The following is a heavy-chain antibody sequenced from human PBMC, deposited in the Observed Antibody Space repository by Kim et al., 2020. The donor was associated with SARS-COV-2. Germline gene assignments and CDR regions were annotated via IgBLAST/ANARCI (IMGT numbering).Heavy chain of an antibody. CDR1: GGTFSSYA. V-gene: IGHV1-69*13. D-gene: IGHD5-18*01. CDR2: IIPIFGTA. CDR3: ARGGIQLWTKDYYYGMDV. J-gene: IGHJ6*02. Sequence: SVKVSCKASGGTFSSYAISWVRQAPGQGLEWMGGIIPIFGTANYAQKFQGRVTITADESTSTAYMELSSLRSEDTAVYYCARGGIQLWTKDYYYGMDVWGQGTTVTVSS.